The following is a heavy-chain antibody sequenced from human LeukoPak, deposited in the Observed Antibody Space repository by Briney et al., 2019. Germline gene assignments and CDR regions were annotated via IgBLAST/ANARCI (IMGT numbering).Heavy chain of an antibody. V-gene: IGHV3-23*01. CDR1: GFTFRTYG. Sequence: GGSLRLSCEASGFTFRTYGMAWVRQAPGKGLEWISGITGSSTWTYYADSVKGRFTISRDNSNNTLHLQMNSLTAEDTAIYYCARELVSLGTGYFDLWGRGTLVTVSS. CDR3: ARELVSLGTGYFDL. CDR2: ITGSSTWT. D-gene: IGHD7-27*01. J-gene: IGHJ2*01.